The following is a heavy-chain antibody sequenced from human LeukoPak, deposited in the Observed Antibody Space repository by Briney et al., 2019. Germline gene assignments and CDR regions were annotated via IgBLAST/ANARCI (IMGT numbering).Heavy chain of an antibody. CDR1: WFTLRSHC. D-gene: IGHD6-19*01. V-gene: IGHV3-7*01. J-gene: IGHJ3*02. CDR3: ARVRIAVAVSAFDI. Sequence: GGSLRLSCEASWFTLRSHCMSWVRQAPGKGLEWVAHIKQDGREKYYVDSVKGRFTISRDKGKNSLYLQMSILRATETAVYYCARVRIAVAVSAFDIWGQGTMVTVSS. CDR2: IKQDGREK.